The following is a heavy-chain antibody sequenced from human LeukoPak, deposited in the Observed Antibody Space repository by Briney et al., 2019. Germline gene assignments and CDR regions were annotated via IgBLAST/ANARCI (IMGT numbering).Heavy chain of an antibody. V-gene: IGHV1-3*01. CDR2: INAGNGST. D-gene: IGHD2-15*01. CDR1: GYTFTSYA. J-gene: IGHJ5*02. CDR3: ARDICSGGSCYSDWFDP. Sequence: GASVKVSCKASGYTFTSYAMHWVRQAPGQRLEWMGWINAGNGSTEYSQKFQGRVTITRDTSASTAYMELSSLRSEDTAVYYCARDICSGGSCYSDWFDPWGQGTLVTVSS.